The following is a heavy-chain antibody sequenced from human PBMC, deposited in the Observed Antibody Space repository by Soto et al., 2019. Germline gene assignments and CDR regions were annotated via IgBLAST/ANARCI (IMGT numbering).Heavy chain of an antibody. J-gene: IGHJ4*02. V-gene: IGHV4-59*01. CDR2: IYYSGST. Sequence: SETLSLTCTVSGGSISSYYWSWIRQPPGKGLEWIGYIYYSGSTNYNPSPKSRVTISVDTSKNQFSLKLSSVAAADTAVYYCARESPGCSGGSCYTIFDYWSQGTLVTVSS. CDR3: ARESPGCSGGSCYTIFDY. D-gene: IGHD2-15*01. CDR1: GGSISSYY.